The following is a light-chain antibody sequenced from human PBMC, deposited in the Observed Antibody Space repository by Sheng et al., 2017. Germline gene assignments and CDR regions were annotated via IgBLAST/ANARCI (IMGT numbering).Light chain of an antibody. CDR2: AAS. CDR3: QQSYSTVT. V-gene: IGKV1-39*01. Sequence: DIQMTQSPSSLSASVGDRVTITCRASQSISSYLNWYQQKPGKAPKLLIYAASSLQSGVPSRFSGSGSGTDFTLTISSLQPEDFATYYCQQSYSTVTFGPG. CDR1: QSISSY. J-gene: IGKJ3*01.